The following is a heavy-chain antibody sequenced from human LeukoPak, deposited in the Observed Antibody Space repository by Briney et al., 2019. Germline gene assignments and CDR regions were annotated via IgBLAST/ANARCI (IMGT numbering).Heavy chain of an antibody. CDR3: AREVVLMVYASYYYYMDV. V-gene: IGHV1-2*06. CDR2: INPNSGGT. CDR1: GNTFTGYY. Sequence: GASVKVSCKASGNTFTGYYMHWVRQAPGQGLEWMGRINPNSGGTNYAQKFQGRVTMTRDTSISTAYMELSRLRSDDTAVYYCAREVVLMVYASYYYYMDVWGKGTTVTVSS. J-gene: IGHJ6*03. D-gene: IGHD2-8*01.